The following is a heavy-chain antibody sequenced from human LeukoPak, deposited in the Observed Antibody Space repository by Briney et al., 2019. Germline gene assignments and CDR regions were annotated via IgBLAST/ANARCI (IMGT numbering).Heavy chain of an antibody. CDR1: GFTFSNCW. CDR2: IEYDESKT. V-gene: IGHV3-74*01. J-gene: IGHJ4*02. Sequence: PGGSLRLSCAASGFTFSNCWMHWVRQAPGKGLEWVSRIEYDESKTEYADSVKGRFTISRDNAKNTLYLQMNSLRAEDTALYYCAYSPYSSGWYRFDYWGQGTLVTVSS. D-gene: IGHD6-19*01. CDR3: AYSPYSSGWYRFDY.